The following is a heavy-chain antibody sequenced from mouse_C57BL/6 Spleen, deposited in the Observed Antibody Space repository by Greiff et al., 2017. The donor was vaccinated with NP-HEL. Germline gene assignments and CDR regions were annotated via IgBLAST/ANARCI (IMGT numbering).Heavy chain of an antibody. CDR3: AREPYYDYDEGAWFAY. J-gene: IGHJ3*01. D-gene: IGHD2-4*01. CDR1: GYSITSGYY. V-gene: IGHV3-6*01. Sequence: EVQLVESGPGLVKPSQSLSLTCSVTGYSITSGYYWNWIRQFPGNKLEWMGYISYDGSNNYNPSLKNRISITRDTSKNQFFLKLNTVTTEDTATYYCAREPYYDYDEGAWFAYWGQGTLVTVSA. CDR2: ISYDGSN.